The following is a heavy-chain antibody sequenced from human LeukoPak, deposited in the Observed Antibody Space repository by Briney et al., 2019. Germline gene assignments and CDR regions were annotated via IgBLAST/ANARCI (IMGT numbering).Heavy chain of an antibody. D-gene: IGHD2-15*01. CDR1: GFTFSDSW. Sequence: PGGSLRLSCVGSGFTFSDSWMSWVRQAPGKGLEWVGRIKSKSYGGTRDYAAPVKGRFTISIDDSRNTLYLQMNSLKTEDTAVYYCTTRRQDGWWGQGTLVTVS. J-gene: IGHJ4*02. CDR2: IKSKSYGGTR. CDR3: TTRRQDGW. V-gene: IGHV3-15*01.